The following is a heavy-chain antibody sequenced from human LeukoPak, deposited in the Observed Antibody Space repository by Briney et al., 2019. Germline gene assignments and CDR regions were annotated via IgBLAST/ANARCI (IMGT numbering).Heavy chain of an antibody. CDR3: AAVRVTIFGVVNDY. CDR2: IVVGSGNT. J-gene: IGHJ4*02. D-gene: IGHD3-3*01. V-gene: IGHV1-58*02. CDR1: GFTFTSSA. Sequence: SVKVSCKASGFTFTSSAMQWVRPARGQRLEWIGWIVVGSGNTNYAQKFQERVTITRDMSTSTAYMELSSLRSEDTAVYYCAAVRVTIFGVVNDYWGQGTLVTVSS.